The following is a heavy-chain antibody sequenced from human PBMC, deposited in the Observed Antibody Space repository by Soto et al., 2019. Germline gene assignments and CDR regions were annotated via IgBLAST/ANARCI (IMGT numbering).Heavy chain of an antibody. Sequence: ASVKVSCKVSGYSLTELSIHWVRQAPGEGLEWMGIINPSGGSTSYAQKFQGRVTMTRDTSTSTVYMELSSLRSEDTAVYYCARGRSSGPYAFDIWGQGTMVTVS. J-gene: IGHJ3*02. CDR1: GYSLTELS. V-gene: IGHV1-46*01. D-gene: IGHD3-10*01. CDR3: ARGRSSGPYAFDI. CDR2: INPSGGST.